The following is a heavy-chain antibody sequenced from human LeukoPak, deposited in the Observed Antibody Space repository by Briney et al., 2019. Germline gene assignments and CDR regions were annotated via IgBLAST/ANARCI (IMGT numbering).Heavy chain of an antibody. V-gene: IGHV4-39*02. CDR3: VGDSRGYYDFDY. CDR1: GGSISSIGYY. J-gene: IGHJ4*02. CDR2: MYYSGST. Sequence: PSETLSLTCTVSGGSISSIGYYWGWIRQPPGKGLEWIGNMYYSGSTYYNPSLKSRVNISVDTSKNQYSLNLSSVTAADTAVYYCVGDSRGYYDFDYCGQGALVTVSS. D-gene: IGHD3-22*01.